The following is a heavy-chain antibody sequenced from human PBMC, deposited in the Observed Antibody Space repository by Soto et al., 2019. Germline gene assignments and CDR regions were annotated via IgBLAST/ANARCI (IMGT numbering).Heavy chain of an antibody. D-gene: IGHD3-3*01. CDR2: INPATGAA. CDR1: GYPVTAYY. CDR3: ARGGGVGVAGSAAFDM. V-gene: IGHV1-2*02. J-gene: IGHJ3*02. Sequence: QLHLVQSGAVVKKPGASVTVSCSASGYPVTAYYMHWVRQAPGRGLEWMGGINPATGAAKYTQTFQGRGTMARGTSKRTGFMELGGLTSGDTAVFFWARGGGVGVAGSAAFDMWGQGTVVTVSS.